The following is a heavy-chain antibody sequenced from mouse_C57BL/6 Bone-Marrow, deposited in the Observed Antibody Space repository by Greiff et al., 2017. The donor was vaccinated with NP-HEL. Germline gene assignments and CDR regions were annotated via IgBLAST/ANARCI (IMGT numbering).Heavy chain of an antibody. Sequence: QVQLKESGAELARPGASVKLSCKASGYTFTSYGISWVKQRPGQGLEWIGNINPSNGTTSYNQKFKGKATLTVDQSSSTAYMQLNSLTSEDSAVYYCARGELRPLDYWGQGTTLTVSS. J-gene: IGHJ2*01. D-gene: IGHD3-2*02. CDR3: ARGELRPLDY. CDR2: INPSNGTT. CDR1: GYTFTSYG. V-gene: IGHV1-81*01.